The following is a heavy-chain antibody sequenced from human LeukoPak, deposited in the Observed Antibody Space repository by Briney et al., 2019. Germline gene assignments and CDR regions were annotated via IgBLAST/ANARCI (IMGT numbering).Heavy chain of an antibody. CDR1: GGTFSSYA. V-gene: IGHV1-69*06. CDR3: ARSRAKVRGEKFDY. Sequence: SVKVSCKASGGTFSSYAISWVRQAPGQGLEWMGGIIPIFGTANYAQKFQGRVTITADKSTSTAYMELSSLRSEDTAVYYCARSRAKVRGEKFDYWGQGTPVTVSS. J-gene: IGHJ4*02. D-gene: IGHD3-10*01. CDR2: IIPIFGTA.